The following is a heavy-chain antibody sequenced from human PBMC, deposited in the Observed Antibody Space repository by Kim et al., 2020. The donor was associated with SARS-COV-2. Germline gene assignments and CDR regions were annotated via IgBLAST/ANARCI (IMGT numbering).Heavy chain of an antibody. V-gene: IGHV4-34*01. Sequence: NYNPSLKSRVTISVDTSKNQFSLKLSSVTAADTAVYYCARGRYPGRWFDPWGQGTLVTVSS. D-gene: IGHD2-2*02. CDR3: ARGRYPGRWFDP. J-gene: IGHJ5*02.